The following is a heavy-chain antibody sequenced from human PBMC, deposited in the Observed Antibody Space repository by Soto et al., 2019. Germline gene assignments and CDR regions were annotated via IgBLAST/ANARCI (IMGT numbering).Heavy chain of an antibody. CDR1: GFNFNNYA. CDR2: ISSSGGTT. D-gene: IGHD1-26*01. Sequence: PVGSLRLSCATSGFNFNNYAMSWVRQAPGERLEWVSFISSSGGTTYYADSVKGRFTISRDNSRNTVVLTMSNMDPVDTATYYCARVVGAAVDYWGQGTLVTVSS. V-gene: IGHV3-23*01. J-gene: IGHJ4*02. CDR3: ARVVGAAVDY.